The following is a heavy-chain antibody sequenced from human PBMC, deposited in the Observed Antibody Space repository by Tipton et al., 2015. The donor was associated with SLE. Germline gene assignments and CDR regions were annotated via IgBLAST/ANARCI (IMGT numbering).Heavy chain of an antibody. V-gene: IGHV4-34*01. J-gene: IGHJ6*02. D-gene: IGHD3-10*01. Sequence: LRLSCAVHDGSLSNYYWSWFRRPPGRGLEWIGEITRRGKTNYNPSLKSRVTISVDTSKNQFSLNLRSVTAADTAVYYCARQRLRLLSPLDAWGQGTTVTVS. CDR1: DGSLSNYY. CDR2: ITRRGKT. CDR3: ARQRLRLLSPLDA.